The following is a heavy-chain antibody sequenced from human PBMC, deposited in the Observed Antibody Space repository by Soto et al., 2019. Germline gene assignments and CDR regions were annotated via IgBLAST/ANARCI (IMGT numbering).Heavy chain of an antibody. CDR3: AREERKGIISWFDP. V-gene: IGHV4-30-4*01. CDR2: IYYTGIT. J-gene: IGHJ5*02. D-gene: IGHD2-21*01. Sequence: PSETLSLTCTVSGGSITSGDNYWSWIRQSPGKGLEWIGYIYYTGITHLNPSLKSRLTMAVDTSKNEFSLKLTSVSAADTAVYFCAREERKGIISWFDPWGQGTPVTVSS. CDR1: GGSITSGDNY.